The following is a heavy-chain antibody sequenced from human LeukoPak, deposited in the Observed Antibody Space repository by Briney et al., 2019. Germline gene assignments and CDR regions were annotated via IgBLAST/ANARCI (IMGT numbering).Heavy chain of an antibody. V-gene: IGHV4-39*01. CDR2: IYYSGST. CDR3: ARHIGKSGYSA. CDR1: GGSISSSSYY. D-gene: IGHD3-3*01. Sequence: SETLSLTCTVSGGSISSSSYYWGWIRQPPGEGLEWIGSIYYSGSTYYNPSLKSRVTISVDTSKNQFSLKLSSVTAADTAVYYCARHIGKSGYSAWGQGTLVTASS. J-gene: IGHJ5*02.